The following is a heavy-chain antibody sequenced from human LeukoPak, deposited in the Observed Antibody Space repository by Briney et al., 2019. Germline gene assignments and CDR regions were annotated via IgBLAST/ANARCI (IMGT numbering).Heavy chain of an antibody. CDR2: MNPNSGNT. CDR1: GGTFNSYA. Sequence: ASVKVSCKASGGTFNSYAINWVRQATGQGLEWVGWMNPNSGNTGYAQKFQGRVTITRNTSISTAYMELSSLRSEDTAVYYCARGDFRRGHRWGQGTLVTVSS. J-gene: IGHJ4*02. CDR3: ARGDFRRGHR. D-gene: IGHD3-3*01. V-gene: IGHV1-8*03.